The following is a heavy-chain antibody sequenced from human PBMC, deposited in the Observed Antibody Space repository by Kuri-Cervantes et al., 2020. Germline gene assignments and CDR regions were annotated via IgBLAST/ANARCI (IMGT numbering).Heavy chain of an antibody. CDR2: TYYRSKWNN. Sequence: SQTLSLTCAISGDSVSSNSAAWSWFRQSPSRGLEWLGRTYYRSKWNNDYAESVKSRIIINPDASKNQFSLRLNSVTPEDTAVYYCARDKSGAAAVLLDPWGQGTLVTVSS. V-gene: IGHV6-1*01. D-gene: IGHD6-13*01. CDR3: ARDKSGAAAVLLDP. CDR1: GDSVSSNSAA. J-gene: IGHJ5*02.